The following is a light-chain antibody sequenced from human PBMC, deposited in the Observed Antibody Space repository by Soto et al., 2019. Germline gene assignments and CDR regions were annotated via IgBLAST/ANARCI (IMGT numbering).Light chain of an antibody. J-gene: IGLJ3*02. CDR1: SSDVGCYNY. V-gene: IGLV2-14*01. Sequence: QSVLTQPASVSGSPGQSITISCTGTSSDVGCYNYVSWYQQHPGKAPKLMIYEVSNRPSGVSNRFSGSKSCNTASLTISGLQGEDEADYYCSSYTSSSTRVFGGGTKVTVL. CDR3: SSYTSSSTRV. CDR2: EVS.